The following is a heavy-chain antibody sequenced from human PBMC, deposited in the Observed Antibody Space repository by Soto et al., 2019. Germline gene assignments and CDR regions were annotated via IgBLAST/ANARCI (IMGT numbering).Heavy chain of an antibody. CDR2: IYWDDDK. D-gene: IGHD2-15*01. Sequence: QITLKESGPTLVKPTQTLTLTCTFSGFSLSTSGVGVGWIRQPPGKALEWLALIYWDDDKRYSPSLKSRLTTTKHPSNNQVGLTRTNMDPVDTATYYCAHSICRLAGSCRAFAYWGQGTLVTVSS. V-gene: IGHV2-5*02. CDR3: AHSICRLAGSCRAFAY. CDR1: GFSLSTSGVG. J-gene: IGHJ4*02.